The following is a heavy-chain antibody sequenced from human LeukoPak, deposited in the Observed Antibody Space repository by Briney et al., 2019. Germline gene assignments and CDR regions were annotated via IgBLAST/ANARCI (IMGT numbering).Heavy chain of an antibody. D-gene: IGHD2-15*01. CDR2: IYPGDSDT. CDR3: ARQPALGYCSGGSCYSDY. V-gene: IGHV5-51*01. J-gene: IGHJ4*02. CDR1: GYSFTSYW. Sequence: GASLKISCKGSGYSFTSYWIGWVRQMPGKGLEWMGIIYPGDSDTRYSPSFQGQVTVSADKSISTAYLQWSSLKASDTAMYYCARQPALGYCSGGSCYSDYWGQGTLVTVSS.